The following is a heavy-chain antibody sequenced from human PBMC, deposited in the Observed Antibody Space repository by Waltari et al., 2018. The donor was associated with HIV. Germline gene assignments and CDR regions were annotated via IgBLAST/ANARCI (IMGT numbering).Heavy chain of an antibody. Sequence: EVQLVESGGGLVKPGGSFRLPCAASGFTFSTAGMSWARQAPGKGLEWVGRIKSKSDGGTTYAAPVKGRFNISRNDSKNMLYLQMKSLKTEDTAVYYCRTSSDYGDPPVDYWGQGTLVTVSS. CDR1: GFTFSTAG. J-gene: IGHJ4*02. V-gene: IGHV3-15*01. CDR3: RTSSDYGDPPVDY. D-gene: IGHD4-17*01. CDR2: IKSKSDGGTT.